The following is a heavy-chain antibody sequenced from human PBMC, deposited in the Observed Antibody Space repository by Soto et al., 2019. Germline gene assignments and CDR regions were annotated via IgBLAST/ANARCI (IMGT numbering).Heavy chain of an antibody. CDR2: IYYSGYT. Sequence: SETLSLTCTVSGDSIRSYYWSWIRQPPVKGLEWIGYIYYSGYTSYNPSLKSRVTISVDTSNSHFTLKLNSVTAADTAVYYCARCFSGNYPRRPEKQYFFDSWGQGTQVTVTS. J-gene: IGHJ4*02. CDR3: ARCFSGNYPRRPEKQYFFDS. CDR1: GDSIRSYY. D-gene: IGHD1-26*01. V-gene: IGHV4-59*01.